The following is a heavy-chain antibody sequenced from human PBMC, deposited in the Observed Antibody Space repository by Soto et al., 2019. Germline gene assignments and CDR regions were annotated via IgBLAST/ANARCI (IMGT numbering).Heavy chain of an antibody. V-gene: IGHV3-23*01. CDR3: AKDWYEEPDDYGDYGGSPGGLDV. CDR2: ISGSGGST. CDR1: GFTFSSYA. J-gene: IGHJ6*04. D-gene: IGHD4-17*01. Sequence: GGSLRLSCAASGFTFSSYAMSWVRQAPGKGLEWVSAISGSGGSTYYADSVKGRFTISRDNSKNTLYLQMNSLRAEDTAVYYCAKDWYEEPDDYGDYGGSPGGLDVWGKGTTVTVSS.